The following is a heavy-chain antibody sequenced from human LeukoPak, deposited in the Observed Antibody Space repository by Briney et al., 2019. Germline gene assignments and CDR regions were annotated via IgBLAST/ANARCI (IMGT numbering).Heavy chain of an antibody. J-gene: IGHJ3*01. CDR3: VKERGPFDAFDV. CDR1: GFTFSTYG. CDR2: IWSDGNNK. Sequence: GGSLRLSCAATGFTFSTYGMHWVRQAPGKGLEWVAVIWSDGNNKSYADSVKGRFTFSRDNSRNTLSLQMNSLGADDTAVYYCVKERGPFDAFDVWGQGTMVTVSS. V-gene: IGHV3-33*06.